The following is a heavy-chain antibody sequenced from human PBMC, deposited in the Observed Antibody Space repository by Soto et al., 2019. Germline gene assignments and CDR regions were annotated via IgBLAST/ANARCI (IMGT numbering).Heavy chain of an antibody. V-gene: IGHV1-2*02. J-gene: IGHJ4*02. CDR3: ASAAVTGTAGLDF. Sequence: ASVKVSCKASGYTFTGYYMHWVRQAPGQGLEWMGWINPNSGGTKSAEKFQGRVTMTRDTSISTAYMELSRLTSDDTAVYYCASAAVTGTAGLDFWGQGTQVTVSS. D-gene: IGHD6-19*01. CDR1: GYTFTGYY. CDR2: INPNSGGT.